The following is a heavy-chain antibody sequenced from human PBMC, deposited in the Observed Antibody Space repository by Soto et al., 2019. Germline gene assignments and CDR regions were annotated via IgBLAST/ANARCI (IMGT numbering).Heavy chain of an antibody. CDR2: INHSGST. CDR3: ARDGGYCSSTSCRGVWFDP. CDR1: GGSFSGYY. D-gene: IGHD2-2*03. Sequence: SETLSLTCAVYGGSFSGYYWSWIRQPPGKGPEWIGEINHSGSTNYNPSLKSRVTISVDTSKNQFSLKLSSVTAADTAVYYCARDGGYCSSTSCRGVWFDPWGQGTLVTVSS. J-gene: IGHJ5*02. V-gene: IGHV4-34*01.